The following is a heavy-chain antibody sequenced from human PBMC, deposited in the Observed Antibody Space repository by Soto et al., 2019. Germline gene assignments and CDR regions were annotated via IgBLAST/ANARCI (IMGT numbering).Heavy chain of an antibody. CDR2: ISGSGGST. J-gene: IGHJ4*02. CDR3: AKGHIVVVVAATTIDY. V-gene: IGHV3-23*01. D-gene: IGHD2-15*01. Sequence: GGSLRLSCAASGFTFSSYAMSWVRQAPGKGLEWVSAISGSGGSTYYADSVKGRFTISRDNSKNTLYLQMNSLRAEDTAVYYCAKGHIVVVVAATTIDYWGQGTLVTVSS. CDR1: GFTFSSYA.